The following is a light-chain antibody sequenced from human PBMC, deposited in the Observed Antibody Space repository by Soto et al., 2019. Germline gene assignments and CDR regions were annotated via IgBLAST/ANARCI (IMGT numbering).Light chain of an antibody. CDR1: SSDVGGYNY. V-gene: IGLV2-8*01. CDR3: SSFGGSDNVL. J-gene: IGLJ2*01. CDR2: DVI. Sequence: QSALTQPASVSGSPGQSITISCTGTSSDVGGYNYVSWFQQHPGKAPKLMIYDVIKRPSGVPGRFSGSKSGNTASLTVSGLQAEDEADYYCSSFGGSDNVLFGGGTKVTVL.